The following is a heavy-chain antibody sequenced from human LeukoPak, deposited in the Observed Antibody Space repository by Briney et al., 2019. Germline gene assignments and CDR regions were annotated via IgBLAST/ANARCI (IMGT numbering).Heavy chain of an antibody. Sequence: GGSLRLSCAASRFTFSTYSMNRVRQTPGRGLEWVSYISTSGSRIDYADSVKGRFTISRDNAKNSLYLQMNSLRAEDTAVYYCARMNYVSSGWGAPFDSWGQGTLVTVSS. V-gene: IGHV3-48*04. J-gene: IGHJ4*02. CDR2: ISTSGSRI. CDR3: ARMNYVSSGWGAPFDS. CDR1: RFTFSTYS. D-gene: IGHD1-7*01.